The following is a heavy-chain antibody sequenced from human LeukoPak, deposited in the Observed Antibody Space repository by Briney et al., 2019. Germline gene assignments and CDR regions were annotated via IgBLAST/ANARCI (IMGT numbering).Heavy chain of an antibody. J-gene: IGHJ4*02. V-gene: IGHV3-23*01. CDR3: AVRLTGLFFDY. CDR1: GFTFSSDG. Sequence: GGSLRLSCAVSGFTFSSDGMSWVRQAPGKGLEWVSGITGSGGSTNYADSVKGRFTISRDNSKNTLYLQMSSLRAEDTAVYYCAVRLTGLFFDYWGQGTLVTVSS. CDR2: ITGSGGST. D-gene: IGHD3-9*01.